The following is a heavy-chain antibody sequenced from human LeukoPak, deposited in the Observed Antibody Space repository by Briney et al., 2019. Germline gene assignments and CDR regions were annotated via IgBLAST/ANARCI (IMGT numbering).Heavy chain of an antibody. CDR1: GFTFSSNS. D-gene: IGHD6-13*01. V-gene: IGHV3-48*04. Sequence: GESLRLSCAASGFTFSSNSMNWVRQAPGKGLEWVSYISSSGSTIYYADSVKGRFTISRDNAKNSLYLQMNSLRAEDTAVYYCARDGVTQSSSWFHYYYGMDVWGQGTTVTVSS. J-gene: IGHJ6*02. CDR3: ARDGVTQSSSWFHYYYGMDV. CDR2: ISSSGSTI.